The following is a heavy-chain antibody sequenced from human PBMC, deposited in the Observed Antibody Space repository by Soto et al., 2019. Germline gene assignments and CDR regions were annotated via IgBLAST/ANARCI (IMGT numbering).Heavy chain of an antibody. CDR2: ISASNYNT. V-gene: IGHV1-18*01. D-gene: IGHD2-8*02. CDR3: ARAGGRNYYYGMDV. J-gene: IGHJ6*02. Sequence: QVQLVQSGAEVKKPGASVKVSCKASGYTFTSYGISWVRQAPGQGLEWMGWISASNYNTNYAQNLQGRVTMTTDTSTSTIYMELRSLRSDDTAVYYCARAGGRNYYYGMDVWGQGTTVTVSS. CDR1: GYTFTSYG.